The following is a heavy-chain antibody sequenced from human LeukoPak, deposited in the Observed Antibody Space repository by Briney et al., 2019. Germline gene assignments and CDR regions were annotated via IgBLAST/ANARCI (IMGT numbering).Heavy chain of an antibody. CDR3: ARGYYDNSGYYFPFDF. Sequence: GGSLRLSCAASGXTFSEYYMSWIRQAPGKGQEWVSYIRSSSSYTNYADSVKGRFTISRDNAKNSLYLQMNSLRAEDTAVYYCARGYYDNSGYYFPFDFWGQGTLVTVSS. V-gene: IGHV3-11*06. D-gene: IGHD3-22*01. J-gene: IGHJ4*02. CDR1: GXTFSEYY. CDR2: IRSSSSYT.